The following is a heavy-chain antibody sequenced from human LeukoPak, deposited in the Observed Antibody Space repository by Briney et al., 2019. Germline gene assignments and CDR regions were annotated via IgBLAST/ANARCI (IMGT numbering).Heavy chain of an antibody. CDR3: ARMYSGTYGGIDY. CDR2: IYTSGST. D-gene: IGHD1-26*01. V-gene: IGHV4-4*07. Sequence: SETLSLTCTVSGGYIKSYYCSWIRQPAGKGLEWIGRIYTSGSTNYNPSLKSRVTMSVDTSKNQFSLKLSAVTAADTAVYYCARMYSGTYGGIDYWGQGTLVTVSS. CDR1: GGYIKSYY. J-gene: IGHJ4*02.